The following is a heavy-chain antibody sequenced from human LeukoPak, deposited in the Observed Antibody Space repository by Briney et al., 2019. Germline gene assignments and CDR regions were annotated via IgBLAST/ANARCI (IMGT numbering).Heavy chain of an antibody. CDR1: GFNFGDYA. CDR3: TRVPIRTVTMIIVIRGHDAFDI. V-gene: IGHV3-49*03. Sequence: PGGSLRLSCTASGFNFGDYAMTWFRQAPGKGLEWVGFIRAKAYGGTTEYAASVKGRFTISRDDSKSIAYLQMNSLQTEDTAVYFCTRVPIRTVTMIIVIRGHDAFDIWGQGTMVTVSS. D-gene: IGHD3-22*01. J-gene: IGHJ3*02. CDR2: IRAKAYGGTT.